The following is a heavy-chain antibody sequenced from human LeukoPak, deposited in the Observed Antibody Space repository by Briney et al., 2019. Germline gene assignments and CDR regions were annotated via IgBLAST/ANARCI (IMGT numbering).Heavy chain of an antibody. V-gene: IGHV4-34*01. CDR2: INHSGST. D-gene: IGHD3-3*01. Sequence: SETLSLTCAVYGGSFSGYYWSWIRQPPGKGLEWIGEINHSGSTNYNPSLKSRVTISVDTSKNQFSLKLSSVTAADTAVYYCASLGFWSGYYRYWGQGTLVTVSS. CDR3: ASLGFWSGYYRY. J-gene: IGHJ4*02. CDR1: GGSFSGYY.